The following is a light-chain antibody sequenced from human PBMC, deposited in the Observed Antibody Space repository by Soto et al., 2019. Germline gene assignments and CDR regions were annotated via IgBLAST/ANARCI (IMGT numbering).Light chain of an antibody. Sequence: EIVLTQSPGTLSLSPGERATLPCRASQSVSSRYLAWYQQKPGQAPRLLIYGASTRATGIPARFSGSGSGTEFTLTISSLQPDDFATYYCQQYNSYWTFGQGTKVDIK. CDR2: GAS. CDR1: QSVSSRY. CDR3: QQYNSYWT. J-gene: IGKJ1*01. V-gene: IGKV3-20*01.